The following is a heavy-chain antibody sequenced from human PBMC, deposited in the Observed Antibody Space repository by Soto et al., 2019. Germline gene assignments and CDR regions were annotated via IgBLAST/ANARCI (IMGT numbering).Heavy chain of an antibody. CDR1: GFTFSSYD. CDR2: IGTAGDT. J-gene: IGHJ5*02. D-gene: IGHD2-2*01. V-gene: IGHV3-13*01. Sequence: EVQLVESGGGLVQPGGSLRLSCAASGFTFSSYDMHWVRQATGKGLEWVSAIGTAGDTYYPGSVKGRFTISRENAKNSLYLQMNSLRAGDTAVYYCARDLRITRFHLSAVPAAMNGFDPWGQGTLVTVSS. CDR3: ARDLRITRFHLSAVPAAMNGFDP.